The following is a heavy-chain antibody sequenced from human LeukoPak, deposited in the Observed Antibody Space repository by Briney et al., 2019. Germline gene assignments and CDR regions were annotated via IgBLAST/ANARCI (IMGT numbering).Heavy chain of an antibody. CDR3: AHSSWAAAGTYYFDY. J-gene: IGHJ4*02. D-gene: IGHD6-13*01. V-gene: IGHV2-5*02. Sequence: KSGPTLVNPTQTPTLTCTFSGFFFSTSGVGVGWIRQPPGKALEWLALIYWDDDKRYSPSLKSRLTITKDTSKNQVVLTMTNMDPVDTATYYCAHSSWAAAGTYYFDYWGQGTLVTVSS. CDR1: GFFFSTSGVG. CDR2: IYWDDDK.